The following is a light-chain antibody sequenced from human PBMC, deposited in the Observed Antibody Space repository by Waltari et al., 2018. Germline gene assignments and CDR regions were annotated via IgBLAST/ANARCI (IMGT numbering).Light chain of an antibody. Sequence: QSALTQPRSVSGSPGQSVTISCTGTSSDVGGYNYVSWYQQHPGKAPKLMIYDVSKRPSGVPDRFSRSKSGNTASLTISGLQAEDEADYYCCSYAGSLKVFGGGTKLTVL. CDR1: SSDVGGYNY. J-gene: IGLJ2*01. CDR3: CSYAGSLKV. CDR2: DVS. V-gene: IGLV2-11*01.